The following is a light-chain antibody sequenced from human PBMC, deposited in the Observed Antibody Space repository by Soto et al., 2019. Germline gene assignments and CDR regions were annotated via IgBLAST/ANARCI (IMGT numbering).Light chain of an antibody. CDR1: QSLSIH. CDR2: DAS. J-gene: IGKJ5*01. Sequence: EIVLTQSPAILSLSPGERATFSCRASQSLSIHLAWYQQKAGQAPRLLMYDASKRATGIPARFSGSGSGTDFTLTISSLEPEDFAVYYCQQRSDWPITFGQGTRLEIK. CDR3: QQRSDWPIT. V-gene: IGKV3-11*01.